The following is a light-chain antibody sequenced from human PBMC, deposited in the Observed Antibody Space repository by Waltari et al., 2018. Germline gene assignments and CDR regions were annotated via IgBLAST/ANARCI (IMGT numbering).Light chain of an antibody. J-gene: IGKJ1*01. CDR1: QTISGR. CDR3: QQYNEFPWT. V-gene: IGKV1-5*03. Sequence: DVQMTQSPSFLSASVGDGVTITCRASQTISGRLAWYQQKPGAAPKLLIYKASNLACGVPSRFSGSDSGAEFTLTISSLQPDDFATYYCQQYNEFPWTFGQGTKVDIK. CDR2: KAS.